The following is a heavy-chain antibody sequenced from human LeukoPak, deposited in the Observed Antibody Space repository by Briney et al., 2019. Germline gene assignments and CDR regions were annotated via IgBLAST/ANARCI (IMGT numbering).Heavy chain of an antibody. CDR2: INYSGNT. Sequence: SETLSLTCTVSGGSIRRNSYYWGWIRQPPGKGLEWIGSINYSGNTYYNPSLKSRVTISVDTSKNQFSLKLSSVTAADTAVYYCARVVSGAGDQDWFDPWGQGTLVTVSS. D-gene: IGHD7-27*01. CDR1: GGSIRRNSYY. J-gene: IGHJ5*02. CDR3: ARVVSGAGDQDWFDP. V-gene: IGHV4-39*07.